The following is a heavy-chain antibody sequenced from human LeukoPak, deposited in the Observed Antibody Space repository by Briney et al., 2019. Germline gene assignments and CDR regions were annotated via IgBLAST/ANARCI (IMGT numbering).Heavy chain of an antibody. CDR2: IKQDGSEK. J-gene: IGHJ4*02. CDR1: GFTFSSYE. CDR3: ARDGTSIVGSLDY. V-gene: IGHV3-7*05. D-gene: IGHD1-26*01. Sequence: GGSLRLSCAASGFTFSSYEMNWVRQAPGKGLEWVASIKQDGSEKYYVDSVKGRFTISRDNAKNSLYLQMNGLRAEDTAVYYCARDGTSIVGSLDYWGQGPWSPSPQ.